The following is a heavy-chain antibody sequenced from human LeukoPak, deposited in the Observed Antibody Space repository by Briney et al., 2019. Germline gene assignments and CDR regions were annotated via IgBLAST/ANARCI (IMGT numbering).Heavy chain of an antibody. CDR2: IYYSGST. D-gene: IGHD3-16*02. Sequence: PSQTLSLTCTVSGGSISSSSYYWGWIRQPPGKGLEWIGSIYYSGSTYYNPSLKSRVTISVDTSKNQFSLKLSSVTAADTAVYYCARDVMITFGGVIPLGYYYGMDVWGQGTTVTVSS. CDR1: GGSISSSSYY. V-gene: IGHV4-39*07. CDR3: ARDVMITFGGVIPLGYYYGMDV. J-gene: IGHJ6*02.